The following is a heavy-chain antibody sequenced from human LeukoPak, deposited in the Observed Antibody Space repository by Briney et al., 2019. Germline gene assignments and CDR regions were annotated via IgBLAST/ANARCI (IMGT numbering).Heavy chain of an antibody. J-gene: IGHJ4*02. V-gene: IGHV1-18*01. D-gene: IGHD6-13*01. CDR1: GYTFTSYG. CDR2: INAYNGDT. CDR3: ARDGSGSWFDY. Sequence: ASVKVSCKASGYTFTSYGISWVRQAPGQGLEWMAWINAYNGDTNYAQKYQGRVTLTTDTSTSTAYMELRSLRSDDTALYHCARDGSGSWFDYWGQGTLVTVSS.